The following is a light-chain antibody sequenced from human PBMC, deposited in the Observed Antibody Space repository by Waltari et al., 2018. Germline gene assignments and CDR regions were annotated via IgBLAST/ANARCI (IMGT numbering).Light chain of an antibody. Sequence: QAVVTQEPSLTVSPGGTVTLPCGSSSGAVTSGHYPYWFQQKPGQAPRTLIFDTNNKHSWTPARFIGSLLGGKAALTLSGAQPEDEAVYYCLISSDDARVFGGGTKLTVL. CDR1: SGAVTSGHY. CDR2: DTN. J-gene: IGLJ2*01. CDR3: LISSDDARV. V-gene: IGLV7-46*01.